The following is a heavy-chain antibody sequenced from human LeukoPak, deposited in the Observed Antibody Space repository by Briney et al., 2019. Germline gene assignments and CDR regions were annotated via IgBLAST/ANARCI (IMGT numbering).Heavy chain of an antibody. J-gene: IGHJ4*02. Sequence: GASVKVSCRASGYTFTSHDINWVRLATGQGLEWMGWMNPDSGNTGFAQKFQGRVTMGRDTSINTAYMELHSLTSEDTAVYYCARGYSPTARTTGNDYWGQGTLVTVSS. CDR2: MNPDSGNT. V-gene: IGHV1-8*01. D-gene: IGHD1-1*01. CDR3: ARGYSPTARTTGNDY. CDR1: GYTFTSHD.